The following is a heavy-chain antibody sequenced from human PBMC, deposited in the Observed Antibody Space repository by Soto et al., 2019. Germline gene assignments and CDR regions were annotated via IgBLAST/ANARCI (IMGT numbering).Heavy chain of an antibody. CDR3: ARSSLGDTLTGYNWFDP. Sequence: ASVKVSCKASGYTFTSYAMHWVRQAPGQRLEWMGWINAGNGNTKYSQKFQGRVTITRDTSASTAYMELSSLRSEDTAVYYCARSSLGDTLTGYNWFDPWGQGTLVTVSS. CDR1: GYTFTSYA. D-gene: IGHD3-9*01. J-gene: IGHJ5*02. CDR2: INAGNGNT. V-gene: IGHV1-3*01.